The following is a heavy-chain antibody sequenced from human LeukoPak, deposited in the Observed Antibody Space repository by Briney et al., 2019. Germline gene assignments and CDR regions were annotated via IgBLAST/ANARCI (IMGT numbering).Heavy chain of an antibody. CDR3: AREFSTNLDY. Sequence: GGSLRLSCAASGFTFSSYSMNWVRQTPEKGLEWVSYISSGSSNKYYADSVKGRFTISRDNSKNTLYLQMGSLRAEDMAVYYCAREFSTNLDYWGQGTLVTVSS. V-gene: IGHV3-48*01. CDR1: GFTFSSYS. CDR2: ISSGSSNK. J-gene: IGHJ4*02. D-gene: IGHD5/OR15-5a*01.